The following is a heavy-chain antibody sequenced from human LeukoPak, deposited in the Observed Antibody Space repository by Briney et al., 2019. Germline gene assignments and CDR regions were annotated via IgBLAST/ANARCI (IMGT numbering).Heavy chain of an antibody. V-gene: IGHV4-39*07. CDR1: GGSISSGSYY. J-gene: IGHJ5*02. CDR2: INHSGST. Sequence: SETLSLTCTVSGGSISSGSYYWSWIRQPPGKGLEWIGEINHSGSTKYNPSLKSRVTISVDMSKNQFSLELNSVTAADTAVYYCARGPASGSNFAWFDPWGQGTLVTVSS. CDR3: ARGPASGSNFAWFDP. D-gene: IGHD3-10*01.